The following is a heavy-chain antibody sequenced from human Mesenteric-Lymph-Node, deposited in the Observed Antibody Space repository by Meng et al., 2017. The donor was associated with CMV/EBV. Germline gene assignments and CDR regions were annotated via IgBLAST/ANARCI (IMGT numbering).Heavy chain of an antibody. CDR2: INPNSGGT. CDR1: GYSFTGYY. D-gene: IGHD3-10*01. J-gene: IGHJ5*02. CDR3: ARGRFGELSKWFDP. V-gene: IGHV1-2*02. Sequence: ASVKVSCKASGYSFTGYYLHWVRQTPGQGLEWVGWINPNSGGTNYSQKFQGRVTMTRDTSIRTAYMELSRLRSDDTAVYYCARGRFGELSKWFDPWGQGTLVTVSS.